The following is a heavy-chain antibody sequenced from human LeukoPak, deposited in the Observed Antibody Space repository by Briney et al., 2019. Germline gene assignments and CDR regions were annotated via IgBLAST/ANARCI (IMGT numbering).Heavy chain of an antibody. V-gene: IGHV3-7*01. CDR3: ARDDYVDAFDI. CDR1: GFTFSSYW. CDR2: IKQDGSEK. J-gene: IGHJ3*02. D-gene: IGHD4-17*01. Sequence: GGSLRLSCAASGFTFSSYWMSWVRQAPGKGLEWVANIKQDGSEKYYVDSVKVRFTISRDNAKNSLYLQMNSLRAEDTAVYYCARDDYVDAFDIWGQGTMVTVSS.